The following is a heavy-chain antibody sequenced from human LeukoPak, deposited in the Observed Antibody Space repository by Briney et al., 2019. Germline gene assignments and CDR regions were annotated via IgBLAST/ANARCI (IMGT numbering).Heavy chain of an antibody. Sequence: GGSLRLSCAASGFTFSGYAMSWVRQAPGKGLEWVSAISGSGGSTYYADSVKGRFTISRDNSKNTLYLQMNSLRAEDTAVYYCAKDPTMVQGDITDYWGQGTLVTVSS. V-gene: IGHV3-23*01. CDR1: GFTFSGYA. CDR3: AKDPTMVQGDITDY. J-gene: IGHJ4*02. D-gene: IGHD3-10*01. CDR2: ISGSGGST.